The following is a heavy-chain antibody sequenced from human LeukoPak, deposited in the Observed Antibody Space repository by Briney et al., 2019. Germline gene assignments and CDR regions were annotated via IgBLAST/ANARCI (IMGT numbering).Heavy chain of an antibody. D-gene: IGHD2-8*02. CDR1: GGTFSSYA. CDR3: ARENTVVYTTNAFDI. J-gene: IGHJ3*02. V-gene: IGHV1-69*05. Sequence: AASVKVSCKASGGTFSSYAISWVRQAPGQGLEWMGGIIPIFGTASYAQKFQGRVTITTDESTSTAYMELSSLRSEDTAVYYCARENTVVYTTNAFDIWGQGTMVTVSS. CDR2: IIPIFGTA.